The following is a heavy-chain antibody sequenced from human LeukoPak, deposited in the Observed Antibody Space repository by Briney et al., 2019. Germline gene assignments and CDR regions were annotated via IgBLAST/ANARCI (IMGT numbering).Heavy chain of an antibody. Sequence: SETLSLTCAVYGGSFSGYYWTWIRQPPGKGLEWIGEITHSGGTNYNPSLKSRVTISVDTSKNQFSLKLTSVTAADTAVYYCARHYRLWFGESHDFDYWGQGTLVTVSS. J-gene: IGHJ4*02. CDR2: ITHSGGT. CDR1: GGSFSGYY. D-gene: IGHD3-10*01. V-gene: IGHV4-34*01. CDR3: ARHYRLWFGESHDFDY.